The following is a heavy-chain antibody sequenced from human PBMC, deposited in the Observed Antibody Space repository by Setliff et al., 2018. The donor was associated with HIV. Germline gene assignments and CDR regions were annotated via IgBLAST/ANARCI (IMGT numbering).Heavy chain of an antibody. J-gene: IGHJ4*02. CDR3: AKKGTSGTYSYYFDY. D-gene: IGHD1-26*01. V-gene: IGHV4-61*02. Sequence: SETLSLTCTVSGGSFSSATYSWIWIRQPAGKGLEYIGLIYTSGNTRYNPSLKSRLSISVDTSKNQISLKLSSVTAADTAVYYCAKKGTSGTYSYYFDYWGQGTLVTVSS. CDR1: GGSFSSATYS. CDR2: IYTSGNT.